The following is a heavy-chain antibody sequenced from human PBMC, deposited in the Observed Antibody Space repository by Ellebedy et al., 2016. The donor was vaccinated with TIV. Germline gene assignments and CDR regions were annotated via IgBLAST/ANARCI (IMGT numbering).Heavy chain of an antibody. Sequence: GESLKISXAASGFTFSSYSMNWVRQAPGKGLEWVSSISSSSSYIYYADSVKGRFTISRDNAKNSLYLQMNSLRAEDTAVYYCARDLRGEGIWEYYYYGMDVWGQGTTVTVSS. D-gene: IGHD2-15*01. CDR2: ISSSSSYI. CDR1: GFTFSSYS. J-gene: IGHJ6*02. V-gene: IGHV3-21*01. CDR3: ARDLRGEGIWEYYYYGMDV.